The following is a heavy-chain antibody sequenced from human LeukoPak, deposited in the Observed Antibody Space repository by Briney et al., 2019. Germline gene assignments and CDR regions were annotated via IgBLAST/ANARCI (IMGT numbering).Heavy chain of an antibody. CDR1: QYSFTDYA. J-gene: IGHJ4*02. CDR2: IYAGNGRT. Sequence: ASVKVSCKASQYSFTDYAVHWVRQAPGQRLEWMGWIYAGNGRTKYSQRFQGRLTIIRDTSATTAYMELSGLTSEDTARYYCARGRWTGVARGSYYFDYWGQGTLVSVSS. CDR3: ARGRWTGVARGSYYFDY. D-gene: IGHD3-10*01. V-gene: IGHV1-3*01.